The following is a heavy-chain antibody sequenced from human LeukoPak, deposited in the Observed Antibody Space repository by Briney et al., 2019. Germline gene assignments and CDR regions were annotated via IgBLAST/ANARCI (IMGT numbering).Heavy chain of an antibody. Sequence: SVKVSCKASGGTVSTYAISWVRQAPGQGLEWTGGIIPIFGTANYAQKFQGRVTITADESTSTAYMELSSLRSEDTAVYYCARTRHPCSGGSCYSSGFDPWGQGTLVTVSS. CDR3: ARTRHPCSGGSCYSSGFDP. J-gene: IGHJ5*02. V-gene: IGHV1-69*01. CDR1: GGTVSTYA. CDR2: IIPIFGTA. D-gene: IGHD2-15*01.